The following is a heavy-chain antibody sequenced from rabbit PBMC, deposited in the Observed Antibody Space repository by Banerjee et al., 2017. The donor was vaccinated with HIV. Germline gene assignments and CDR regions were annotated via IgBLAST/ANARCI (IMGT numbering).Heavy chain of an antibody. CDR2: IYAGGSGST. J-gene: IGHJ4*01. Sequence: QEHLVESGGGLVQPGGSLKVSCKASGFDFSNYGVSWVRQAPGKGLEWIGTIYAGGSGSTDYASWAKGRFTISKTSSTTVTLQMTSLTAADTATYFCAGGSYYVGFNLWGQGTLVTVS. CDR1: GFDFSNYG. V-gene: IGHV1S45*01. CDR3: AGGSYYVGFNL. D-gene: IGHD8-1*01.